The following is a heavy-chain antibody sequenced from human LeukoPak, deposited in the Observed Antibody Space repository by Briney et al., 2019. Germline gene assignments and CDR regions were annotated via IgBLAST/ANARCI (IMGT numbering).Heavy chain of an antibody. V-gene: IGHV1-69*02. CDR1: GGTFSSYT. J-gene: IGHJ1*01. Sequence: SVKVSCKASGGTFSSYTISWVRQAPGQGLEWMGRIIPILGIANYAQKFQGRVTITADKSTSTAYMELSSLRSEDTAVYYWASTTVNYYDSSVLRRAEYFQHWGQGTLVTVSS. CDR2: IIPILGIA. D-gene: IGHD3-22*01. CDR3: ASTTVNYYDSSVLRRAEYFQH.